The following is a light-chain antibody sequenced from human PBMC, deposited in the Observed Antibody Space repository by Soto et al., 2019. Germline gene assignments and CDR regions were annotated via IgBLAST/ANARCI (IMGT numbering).Light chain of an antibody. CDR1: QSLLHSNGYNY. CDR3: MQALQAPLT. Sequence: DIVVTQSPLSLPVTPGEPASISCRSSQSLLHSNGYNYLDWYLQKPGQSPQLLIYLGSNRASGVPDRFSGSGSGTDFTLKISRVEAEDVGLYYCMQALQAPLTFGQRTKVEI. J-gene: IGKJ1*01. V-gene: IGKV2-28*01. CDR2: LGS.